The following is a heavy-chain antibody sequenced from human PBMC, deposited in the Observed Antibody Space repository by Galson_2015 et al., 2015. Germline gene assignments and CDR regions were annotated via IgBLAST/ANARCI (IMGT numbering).Heavy chain of an antibody. CDR2: TWYDGSNK. CDR3: AAGSGYGDYFVDAFDI. D-gene: IGHD4-17*01. CDR1: GFTFSSYG. Sequence: SLRLSCAASGFTFSSYGMHWVRQAPGKGLEWVAVTWYDGSNKYYADSVKGRFTISRDNSKNTLYLQMNSLRAEDTAVYYCAAGSGYGDYFVDAFDIWGQGTMVTVSS. J-gene: IGHJ3*02. V-gene: IGHV3-33*01.